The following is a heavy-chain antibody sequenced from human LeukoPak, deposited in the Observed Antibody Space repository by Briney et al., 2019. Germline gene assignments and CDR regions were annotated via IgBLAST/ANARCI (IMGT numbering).Heavy chain of an antibody. V-gene: IGHV4-39*07. CDR2: IYYSGST. D-gene: IGHD4-17*01. CDR1: GGSISSSSYY. Sequence: PSETLSLTCPVSGGSISSSSYYWGWIRQPPGKGLEWIGSIYYSGSTYYNPSLKSRVTISVDTSKNQFSLKLSSVTAADTAVYYCATYDYGAHRDPTFDYWGQGTLVTVSS. CDR3: ATYDYGAHRDPTFDY. J-gene: IGHJ4*02.